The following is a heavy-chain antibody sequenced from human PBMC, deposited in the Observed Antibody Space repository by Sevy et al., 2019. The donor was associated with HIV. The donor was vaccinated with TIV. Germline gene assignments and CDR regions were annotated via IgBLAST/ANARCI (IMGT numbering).Heavy chain of an antibody. CDR1: GFTFSSYW. Sequence: GGSLRLSCAASGFTFSSYWMTWVRQAPGKGLEWVSYISSSSSTIYYADSVKGRFTISRDNAKNSLYLQMNSLKDEDTAVYYCARDPDYSTDSGRYFHLWGRGTLVTVSS. CDR3: ARDPDYSTDSGRYFHL. CDR2: ISSSSSTI. V-gene: IGHV3-48*02. J-gene: IGHJ2*01. D-gene: IGHD6-13*01.